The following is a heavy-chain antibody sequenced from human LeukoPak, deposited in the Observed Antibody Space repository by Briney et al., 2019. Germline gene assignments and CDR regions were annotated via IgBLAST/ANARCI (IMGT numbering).Heavy chain of an antibody. D-gene: IGHD3-3*01. V-gene: IGHV3-30*02. CDR1: GFTFSSSG. J-gene: IGHJ4*02. Sequence: GGSLRLSCAASGFTFSSSGMHWVRQAPGKGLEWVAFIRFDGSNKYYADSVKGRFTISRDNSKNTLYLQMNSLRAEDGAVYYCAKDYDFWSGYYSPTRGYFDYWGQGTLVTVSS. CDR2: IRFDGSNK. CDR3: AKDYDFWSGYYSPTRGYFDY.